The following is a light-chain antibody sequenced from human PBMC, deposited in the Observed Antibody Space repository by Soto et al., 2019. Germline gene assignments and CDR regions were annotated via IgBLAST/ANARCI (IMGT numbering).Light chain of an antibody. J-gene: IGKJ4*01. CDR3: QQYDRWPVT. V-gene: IGKV3-15*01. CDR2: GAS. CDR1: QILSPSY. Sequence: EIVLTQSPATLSLSAGERATLSCRPSQILSPSYLAWYQHKPGQSPRLLISGASTGASGIPPRFSGSGSGTEFTLTIDRLQSADFAVYYCQQYDRWPVTFGGGTKVEIK.